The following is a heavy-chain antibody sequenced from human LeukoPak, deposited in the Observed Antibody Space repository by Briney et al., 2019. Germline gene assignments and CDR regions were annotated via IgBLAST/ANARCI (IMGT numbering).Heavy chain of an antibody. D-gene: IGHD3-16*01. Sequence: TGGSLRLSCAASGFTFSGYSMSWVRQAPGKGLEWISYIGIDSGNTNYADSVKGRFTISGDKAKNSLYLQMNSLRVEDTAVYYCAETYRFDPWGQGTLVTVSS. CDR3: AETYRFDP. J-gene: IGHJ5*02. CDR2: IGIDSGNT. CDR1: GFTFSGYS. V-gene: IGHV3-48*01.